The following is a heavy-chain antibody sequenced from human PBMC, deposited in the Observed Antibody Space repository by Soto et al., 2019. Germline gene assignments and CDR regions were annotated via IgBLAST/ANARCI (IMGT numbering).Heavy chain of an antibody. CDR2: IKSKTDGGTT. Sequence: GGSLRLSCAASGFTFSNAWMNWVRQAPGKGLEWVGRIKSKTDGGTTDYAAPVKGRFTISRDDSKNTLYLQMNSLKTEDTAVYYCTTDQAPVHYYGSGSYYLSEAYWGQGTLVTVSS. CDR3: TTDQAPVHYYGSGSYYLSEAY. V-gene: IGHV3-15*07. CDR1: GFTFSNAW. D-gene: IGHD3-10*01. J-gene: IGHJ4*02.